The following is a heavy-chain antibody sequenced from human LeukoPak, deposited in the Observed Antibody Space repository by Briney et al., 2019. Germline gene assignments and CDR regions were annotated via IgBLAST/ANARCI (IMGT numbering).Heavy chain of an antibody. J-gene: IGHJ4*02. CDR2: ISVSRSTI. Sequence: PGGSLRLSCAASGFTFSSYSMNWVRQAPGKGLEWVSYISVSRSTIYYADSAKGRFTISRDNAKNSLYLQMNSLRAEDTAVYYCARDDGDYAHPVDYWGQGTLVTVSS. D-gene: IGHD4-17*01. CDR1: GFTFSSYS. CDR3: ARDDGDYAHPVDY. V-gene: IGHV3-48*04.